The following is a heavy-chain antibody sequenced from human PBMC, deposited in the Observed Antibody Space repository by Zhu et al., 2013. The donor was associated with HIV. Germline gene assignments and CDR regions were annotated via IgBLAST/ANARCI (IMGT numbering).Heavy chain of an antibody. J-gene: IGHJ5*02. Sequence: QVQLVQSGAEVKKPGASVKVSCKASGYTFTSYGISWVRQAPGQGLEWMGWISAYNGNTNYAQKLQGRVTMTTDTSTSTAYMELRSLRSDDTAVYYCARANIVVVPAAIGSRWFDPWGQGTLVTVSS. CDR2: ISAYNGNT. D-gene: IGHD2-2*01. CDR1: GYTFTSYG. V-gene: IGHV1-18*04. CDR3: ARANIVVVPAAIGSRWFDP.